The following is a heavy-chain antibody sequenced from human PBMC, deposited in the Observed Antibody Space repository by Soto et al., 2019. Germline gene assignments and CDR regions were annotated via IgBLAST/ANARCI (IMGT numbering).Heavy chain of an antibody. CDR1: GFTFSSYA. CDR3: ARRFPLRNTIFGVVKYYYYGMDV. V-gene: IGHV3-30-3*01. D-gene: IGHD3-3*01. CDR2: ISYDGSNK. Sequence: QVQLVESGGGVVQPGRSLRLSCAASGFTFSSYAMHWVRQAPGKGLEWVAVISYDGSNKYYADSVKGRFTISIDNSKNTLYLQMNSLRAEDTAVYYCARRFPLRNTIFGVVKYYYYGMDVWGQGTTVTVSS. J-gene: IGHJ6*02.